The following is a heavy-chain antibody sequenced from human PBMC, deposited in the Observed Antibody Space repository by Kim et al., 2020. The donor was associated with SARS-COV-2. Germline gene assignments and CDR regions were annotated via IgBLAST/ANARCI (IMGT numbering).Heavy chain of an antibody. CDR3: AKVRGYSYGPGPYYYGMDV. CDR2: ISGSGGST. CDR1: GFTFSSYA. J-gene: IGHJ6*02. D-gene: IGHD5-18*01. V-gene: IGHV3-23*01. Sequence: GGSLRLSCAASGFTFSSYAMSWVRQAPGKGLEWVSAISGSGGSTYYADSVKGRFTISRDNSKNTLYLQMNSLRAEDTAVYYCAKVRGYSYGPGPYYYGMDVWGQGTTVTVSS.